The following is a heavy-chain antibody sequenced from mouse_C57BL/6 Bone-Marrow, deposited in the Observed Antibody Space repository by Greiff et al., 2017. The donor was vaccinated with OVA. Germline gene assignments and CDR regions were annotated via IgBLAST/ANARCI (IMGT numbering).Heavy chain of an antibody. J-gene: IGHJ4*01. V-gene: IGHV1-75*01. Sequence: QVQLKESGPELVKPGASVKISCKASGYTFTDYYINWVKQRPGQGLEWIGWLFPGSGSTYYNEKFKGKATLTVDKSSSTAYMLLSSLTSEDSAVYFCAKPLFITTGVVDAMDYWGQGTSVTVSS. D-gene: IGHD1-1*01. CDR3: AKPLFITTGVVDAMDY. CDR1: GYTFTDYY. CDR2: LFPGSGST.